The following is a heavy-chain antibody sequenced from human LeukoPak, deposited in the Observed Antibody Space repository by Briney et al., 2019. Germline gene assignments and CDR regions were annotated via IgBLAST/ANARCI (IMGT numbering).Heavy chain of an antibody. CDR2: INPNSGGT. Sequence: ASVKVSCKASGYTFTGYYMHWVRQAPGQGLEWMGWINPNSGGTNYAQKFQGRVTMTRDTSISTAYMELSRLRSDDTAVYYCARGSITIFGVVIIDMDVWGKGTTVTVSS. CDR3: ARGSITIFGVVIIDMDV. D-gene: IGHD3-3*01. J-gene: IGHJ6*03. CDR1: GYTFTGYY. V-gene: IGHV1-2*02.